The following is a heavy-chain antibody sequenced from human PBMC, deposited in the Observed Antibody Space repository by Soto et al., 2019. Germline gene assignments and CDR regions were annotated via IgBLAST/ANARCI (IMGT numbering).Heavy chain of an antibody. CDR3: AMVDVYVTPSPQDV. D-gene: IGHD3-16*01. Sequence: QVQLVQSGAEVKNPGASVKVSCKASGYTCTRYGIGWARQAPGQGLEWMGWINTYNGNTNYAQNVQGRVTLTTDTSTSTAYMELRILRSNDTAIYYCAMVDVYVTPSPQDVWGQGTTVIVSS. V-gene: IGHV1-18*01. CDR2: INTYNGNT. CDR1: GYTCTRYG. J-gene: IGHJ6*02.